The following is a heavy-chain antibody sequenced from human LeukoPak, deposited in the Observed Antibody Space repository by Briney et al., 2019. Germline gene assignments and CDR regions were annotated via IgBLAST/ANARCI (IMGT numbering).Heavy chain of an antibody. V-gene: IGHV3-21*01. CDR1: GFTFSSYS. D-gene: IGHD6-13*01. CDR2: ISSSSSYI. CDR3: ARDFRQQLVHKGDY. Sequence: GGSLRLSCAASGFTFSSYSMNWVLQAPGKGLEWVSSISSSSSYIYYADSVKGRFTISRDNAKNSLYLQMNSLRAEDTAVYYCARDFRQQLVHKGDYWGQGTLVTVSS. J-gene: IGHJ4*02.